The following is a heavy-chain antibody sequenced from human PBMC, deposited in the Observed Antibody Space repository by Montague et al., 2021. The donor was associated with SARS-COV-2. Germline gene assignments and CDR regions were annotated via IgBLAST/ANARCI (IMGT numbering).Heavy chain of an antibody. Sequence: SETLSLTCNVSGGSLSSSYWWIWVRPAPGMGLVWIGEMHHSGNTNYNPTLKSRVTISVDKSKNTLSLKLKNATAAAAAVYYCARPSICDGCACYWYFDLWGHGTLVTVSS. CDR3: ARPSICDGCACYWYFDL. J-gene: IGHJ2*01. D-gene: IGHD2-21*01. CDR1: GGSLSSSYW. V-gene: IGHV4-4*02. CDR2: MHHSGNT.